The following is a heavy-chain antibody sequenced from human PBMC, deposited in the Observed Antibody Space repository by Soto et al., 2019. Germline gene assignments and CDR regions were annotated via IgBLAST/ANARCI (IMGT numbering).Heavy chain of an antibody. CDR3: ARAERTLVRGVNYHAFDR. CDR2: IIPIFGTA. V-gene: IGHV1-69*13. D-gene: IGHD3-10*01. J-gene: IGHJ3*01. Sequence: SVKLSCKASGGTFSSYAISWVRQAPGQGLEWMGGIIPIFGTANYAQKFQGRVTITADESTSTAYMELSSLRSEDTAVYYCARAERTLVRGVNYHAFDRWGQGKMVTV. CDR1: GGTFSSYA.